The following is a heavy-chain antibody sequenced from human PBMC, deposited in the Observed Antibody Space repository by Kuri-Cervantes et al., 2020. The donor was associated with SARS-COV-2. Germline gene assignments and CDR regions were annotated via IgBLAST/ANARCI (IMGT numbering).Heavy chain of an antibody. J-gene: IGHJ4*02. CDR3: ARDLGGVSGPFDY. CDR2: IYTGDKT. Sequence: GGSLRLSCAASGFTVSANYMSWVRQPPGKGLEWLSVIYTGDKTYYADSVKGRFTISRDNSKNTVYLQMNSLRAEDTAVYYCARDLGGVSGPFDYWGQGTLVTVSS. CDR1: GFTVSANY. V-gene: IGHV3-53*01. D-gene: IGHD3-16*01.